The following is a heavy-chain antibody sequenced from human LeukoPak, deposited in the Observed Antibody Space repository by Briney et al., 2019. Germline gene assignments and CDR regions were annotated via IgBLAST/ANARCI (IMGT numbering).Heavy chain of an antibody. Sequence: ASVKVSCKASGYTFTSYDINWVRQATGQGLEWMGWMNPNSGNTGYAQKFQGRVTMTRNTSISTAYMELSSLRSEDTAVYYCGRLGSGSYYPNYYYYGMDVWGQGTTVTVSS. D-gene: IGHD3-10*02. CDR2: MNPNSGNT. V-gene: IGHV1-8*01. CDR3: GRLGSGSYYPNYYYYGMDV. CDR1: GYTFTSYD. J-gene: IGHJ6*02.